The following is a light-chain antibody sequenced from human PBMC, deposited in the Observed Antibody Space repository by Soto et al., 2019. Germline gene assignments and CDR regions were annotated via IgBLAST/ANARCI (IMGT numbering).Light chain of an antibody. Sequence: DIQLTHSPSTLSASVGDSVTVTCPASQPIGTSLHWYQQKPGKAPKVLISAASRLQSGVASRFSGSGSGTHFALTISNLQPEDFATYYCQQGYTTLWTFGQGTK. CDR3: QQGYTTLWT. J-gene: IGKJ1*01. CDR2: AAS. CDR1: QPIGTS. V-gene: IGKV1-39*01.